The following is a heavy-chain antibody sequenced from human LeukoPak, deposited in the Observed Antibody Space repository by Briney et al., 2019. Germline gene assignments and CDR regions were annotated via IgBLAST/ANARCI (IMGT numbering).Heavy chain of an antibody. CDR1: GYTLTELS. V-gene: IGHV1-24*01. CDR2: FDPEDGVT. D-gene: IGHD3-3*01. J-gene: IGHJ4*02. CDR3: ATPLDFWSGYYY. Sequence: ASVKVSCKVSGYTLTELSMHWVRQAPGKGLEWMGGFDPEDGVTIYAQKFQGRVTMTEDTSTDTAYMELSSLRSEDTAVYYCATPLDFWSGYYYWGQGTLVTVSS.